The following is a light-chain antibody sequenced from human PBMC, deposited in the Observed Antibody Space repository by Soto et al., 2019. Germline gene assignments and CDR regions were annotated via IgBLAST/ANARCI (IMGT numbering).Light chain of an antibody. CDR3: QQSYSTPRT. CDR2: AAS. J-gene: IGKJ4*01. Sequence: DIQMTQSRSSLSASVGDRVTITCRASQSISSYLNWYQQKPGKAPKLLIYAASSLQSGVPSRFSGSGSGTDFTLTISSLQPEDFATYYCQQSYSTPRTFGGGTKVDSK. CDR1: QSISSY. V-gene: IGKV1-39*01.